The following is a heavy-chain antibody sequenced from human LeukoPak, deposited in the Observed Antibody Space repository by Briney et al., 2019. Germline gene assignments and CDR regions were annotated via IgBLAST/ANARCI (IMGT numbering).Heavy chain of an antibody. CDR3: ARNRCPSGSCYENRGYFDY. D-gene: IGHD2-15*01. CDR2: IYTSGST. CDR1: GGSISSATYY. J-gene: IGHJ4*02. Sequence: SETLSLTCTVSGGSISSATYYWSWIRQPAVKGLEWIGRIYTSGSTNCNPSLKSRVTISVDTSKNQFSLKLSSVTAADTAVYYCARNRCPSGSCYENRGYFDYWGQGTLVTVSS. V-gene: IGHV4-61*02.